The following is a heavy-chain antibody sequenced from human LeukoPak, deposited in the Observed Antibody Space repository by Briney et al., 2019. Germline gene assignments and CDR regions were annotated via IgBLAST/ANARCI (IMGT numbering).Heavy chain of an antibody. J-gene: IGHJ3*02. Sequence: PGGSLRLSCAASGFTFNDYYMGWIRQAPGKGLEWVSAISGSGGSTYYADSVKGRFTISRDNSKNTLYLQMNSLRAEDTAVYYCANNLIRTDAFDIWGQGTMVTVSS. CDR1: GFTFNDYY. CDR3: ANNLIRTDAFDI. D-gene: IGHD2-8*01. V-gene: IGHV3-23*01. CDR2: ISGSGGST.